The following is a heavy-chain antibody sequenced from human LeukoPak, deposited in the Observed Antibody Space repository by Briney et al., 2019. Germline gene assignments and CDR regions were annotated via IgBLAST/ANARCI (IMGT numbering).Heavy chain of an antibody. CDR2: ISGGGGST. J-gene: IGHJ4*02. CDR3: AKDLNYYDSSGYSYYFDY. V-gene: IGHV3-23*01. CDR1: GFTFTSYS. D-gene: IGHD3-22*01. Sequence: GGSLRLSCAASGFTFTSYSMNWVRQAPGKGLEWVSTISGGGGSTYYADSVKGRFTISRDNSKNTLYLQMNSLRAEDTAVYYCAKDLNYYDSSGYSYYFDYWGQGTLVTVSS.